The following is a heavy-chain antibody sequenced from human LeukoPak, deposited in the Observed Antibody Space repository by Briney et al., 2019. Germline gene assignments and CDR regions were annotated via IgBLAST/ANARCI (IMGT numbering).Heavy chain of an antibody. CDR1: GFTFSSYA. V-gene: IGHV3-30-3*01. D-gene: IGHD2-21*02. CDR2: ISYDGSNK. CDR3: ARGSVGGVVTAIRY. Sequence: GGSLRLSCAASGFTFSSYAMHWVRQAPGKGLEWVAVISYDGSNKYYADSVRGRFTISRDNPKNTLYLQMNSLRAEDTAVYYCARGSVGGVVTAIRYWGQGTLVTVSS. J-gene: IGHJ4*02.